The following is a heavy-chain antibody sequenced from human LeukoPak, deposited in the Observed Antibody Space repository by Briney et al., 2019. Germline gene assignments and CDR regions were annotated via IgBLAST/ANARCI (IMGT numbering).Heavy chain of an antibody. CDR2: IYSSGST. J-gene: IGHJ5*02. V-gene: IGHV4-30-4*07. Sequence: SETLSLTCAVSGASISSDGYSWSWIRQPPGKGLECIGYIYSSGSTYYNPSLKSRVTISVDTSNNQFSLKLSSVTAADTAVYYCARGYDFWSGLVGGWFDPWGQGTLITVSS. CDR3: ARGYDFWSGLVGGWFDP. D-gene: IGHD3-3*01. CDR1: GASISSDGYS.